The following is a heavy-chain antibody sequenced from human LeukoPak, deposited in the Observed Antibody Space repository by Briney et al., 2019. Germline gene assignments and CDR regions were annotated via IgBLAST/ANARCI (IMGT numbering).Heavy chain of an antibody. Sequence: PGGSLRLSCAASGFTLDDYAMHWVRQAPGKGLEWVSGISWNSGSIGYADSVKGRFTISRDNAKNSLYLQMNSLRAEDTALYYCAKDIYGDYVQGWFDPWGQGTLVTVSS. V-gene: IGHV3-9*01. D-gene: IGHD4-17*01. CDR3: AKDIYGDYVQGWFDP. J-gene: IGHJ5*02. CDR2: ISWNSGSI. CDR1: GFTLDDYA.